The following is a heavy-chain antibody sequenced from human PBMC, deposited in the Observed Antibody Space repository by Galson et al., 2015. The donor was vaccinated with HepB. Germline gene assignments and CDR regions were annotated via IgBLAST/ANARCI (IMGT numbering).Heavy chain of an antibody. CDR1: GFTFSSYW. CDR3: ARDFRVGANPDDAFEI. D-gene: IGHD1-26*01. CDR2: INSDGSST. Sequence: SLRLSCAASGFTFSSYWMHWVRHAPGKGLVWVSRINSDGSSTSYADSVKGRFTISRDNAKNTLYLQMNSLRAEDTAVYYCARDFRVGANPDDAFEIWGQGTMVTVSS. J-gene: IGHJ3*02. V-gene: IGHV3-74*01.